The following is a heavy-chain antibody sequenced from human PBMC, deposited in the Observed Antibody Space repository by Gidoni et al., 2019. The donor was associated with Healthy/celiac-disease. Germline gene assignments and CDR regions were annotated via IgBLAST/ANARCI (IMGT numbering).Heavy chain of an antibody. CDR3: ARDEGFGYSSSSGYFDL. J-gene: IGHJ2*01. V-gene: IGHV3-30-3*01. CDR1: GFTFSSYA. Sequence: QVQLVESGGGVVQPGRSLRLSCAASGFTFSSYAMHWVRQAPGKGLEWVAVISYDGSNKYYADSVKGRFTISRDNSKNTLYLQMNSLRAEDTAVYYCARDEGFGYSSSSGYFDLWGRGTLVTVSS. CDR2: ISYDGSNK. D-gene: IGHD6-6*01.